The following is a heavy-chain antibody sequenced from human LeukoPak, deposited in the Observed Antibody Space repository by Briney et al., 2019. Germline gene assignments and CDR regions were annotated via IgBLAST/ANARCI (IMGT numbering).Heavy chain of an antibody. J-gene: IGHJ4*02. V-gene: IGHV4-39*01. CDR2: IYYSGST. CDR1: GGSISSSCYY. Sequence: SETLSLTCTVSGGSISSSCYYWGWIRQPPGKGLEWIGSIYYSGSTYYNPSLKSRVTISVDTSKNQFSLKLSSVPAADTAVYYCARQPGIAGPQASYWGQGTLVTVSS. D-gene: IGHD6-13*01. CDR3: ARQPGIAGPQASY.